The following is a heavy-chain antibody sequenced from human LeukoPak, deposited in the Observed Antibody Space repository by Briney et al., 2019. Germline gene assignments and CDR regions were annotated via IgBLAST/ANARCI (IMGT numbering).Heavy chain of an antibody. CDR1: GGSISSSSYY. CDR2: IYYSGST. J-gene: IGHJ6*03. CDR3: ARLPYYGSGSYYSHYYYYYMDV. V-gene: IGHV4-39*01. Sequence: SETLSLTCTVSGGSISSSSYYWGWIRQPPGKGLEWIGSIYYSGSTYYNPSLKSRVTISVDTSKNQFSLKLSSVTAADTAVYYCARLPYYGSGSYYSHYYYYYMDVWGKGTTVTISS. D-gene: IGHD3-10*01.